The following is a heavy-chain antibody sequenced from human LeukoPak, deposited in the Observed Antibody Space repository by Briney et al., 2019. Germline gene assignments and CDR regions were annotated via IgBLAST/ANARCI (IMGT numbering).Heavy chain of an antibody. Sequence: SETLSLTCAVYGVSFSGYYWSWIRQPPGKGLEWLGEINHSGSTNYNPSLKSRVTISVDTSKNQFSLKLSSVTAADTAVYYCARSGGHGDYYFDYWGQGTLVTVSS. CDR1: GVSFSGYY. D-gene: IGHD4-17*01. CDR2: INHSGST. J-gene: IGHJ4*02. CDR3: ARSGGHGDYYFDY. V-gene: IGHV4-34*01.